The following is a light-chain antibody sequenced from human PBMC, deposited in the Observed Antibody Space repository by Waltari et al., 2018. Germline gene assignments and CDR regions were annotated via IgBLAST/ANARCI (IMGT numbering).Light chain of an antibody. J-gene: IGLJ3*02. Sequence: QSALTQPASVSGSPGQSITISCTGTSSDVGNYNLVSWYQQHPGKAPKLTIYEVATRPSGVSNRFSGSKSGNTASLTISGLQAEDEADYYCCSYAASSTWVFGGGTKLTVL. V-gene: IGLV2-23*02. CDR3: CSYAASSTWV. CDR2: EVA. CDR1: SSDVGNYNL.